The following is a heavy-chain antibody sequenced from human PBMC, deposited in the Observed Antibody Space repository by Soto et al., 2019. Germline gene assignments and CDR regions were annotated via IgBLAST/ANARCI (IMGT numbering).Heavy chain of an antibody. CDR3: ATVGYMYTSFDY. Sequence: QVHLVQSGAEVKKPGSSVKVSCKASGGTFSSNTMSWVRQAPGQGLEWMGRVIPILGIANYAQKFQDRITITTDKSTSTAYMELSSLRCEDTAVYYCATVGYMYTSFDYWGQGTLVIVSS. D-gene: IGHD5-18*01. J-gene: IGHJ4*02. CDR2: VIPILGIA. V-gene: IGHV1-69*02. CDR1: GGTFSSNT.